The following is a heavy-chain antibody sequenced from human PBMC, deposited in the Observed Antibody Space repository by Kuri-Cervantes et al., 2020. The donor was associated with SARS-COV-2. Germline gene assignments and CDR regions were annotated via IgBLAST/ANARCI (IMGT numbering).Heavy chain of an antibody. Sequence: SVKVSCKASGGTFSSYAISWVRQAPGQGLEWMGATILILGIANYAQKFQGRVTITADKSTSTAYMELSSLRSEDTAVYYCAREDYYDSSGYYQGYYYGMDVWGQGTTVTVSS. CDR1: GGTFSSYA. CDR3: AREDYYDSSGYYQGYYYGMDV. J-gene: IGHJ6*02. CDR2: TILILGIA. V-gene: IGHV1-69*10. D-gene: IGHD3-22*01.